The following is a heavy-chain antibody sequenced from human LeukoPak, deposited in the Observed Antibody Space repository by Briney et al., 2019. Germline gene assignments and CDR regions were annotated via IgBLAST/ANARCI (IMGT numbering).Heavy chain of an antibody. CDR2: ISDYNGNT. CDR1: GYTFTSYG. CDR3: ARDLYRDSLPVSWFDP. V-gene: IGHV1-18*01. D-gene: IGHD4-11*01. J-gene: IGHJ5*02. Sequence: APVKVSCKASGYTFTSYGISWVRQAPGQVLESMVWISDYNGNTNYAQKLQGRVTMTTDTSTSTAYMELRSLRSDDTAVYYCARDLYRDSLPVSWFDPWGQGTLVTVSS.